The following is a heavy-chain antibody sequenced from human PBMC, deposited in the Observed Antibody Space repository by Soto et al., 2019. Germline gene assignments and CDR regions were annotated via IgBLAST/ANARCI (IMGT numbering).Heavy chain of an antibody. V-gene: IGHV1-18*01. J-gene: IGHJ4*02. CDR1: GYTFTSYG. Sequence: ASVKVSCKASGYTFTSYGISWVRQAPGQGLEWMGWISAYNGDTNYAQKLQGRVTMTTDTSTNTAYMELRSLRSDDTAVYYCARVGCDFCPNDYWGQGTLVTVSS. CDR2: ISAYNGDT. CDR3: ARVGCDFCPNDY. D-gene: IGHD3-3*01.